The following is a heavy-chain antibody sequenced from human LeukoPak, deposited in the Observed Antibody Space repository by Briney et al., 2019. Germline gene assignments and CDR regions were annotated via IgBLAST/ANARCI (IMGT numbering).Heavy chain of an antibody. D-gene: IGHD3-9*01. J-gene: IGHJ4*02. V-gene: IGHV1-2*02. Sequence: GASVKVSCKASGYTFTGYYMHWVRQAPGQGLEWMGWINPNSGGTNYAQKFQGRVTMTRDTSISTAYMELSRLRSDDTAVYYCARSYYDILPGPPPLSDYWGQGTLVTVSS. CDR1: GYTFTGYY. CDR3: ARSYYDILPGPPPLSDY. CDR2: INPNSGGT.